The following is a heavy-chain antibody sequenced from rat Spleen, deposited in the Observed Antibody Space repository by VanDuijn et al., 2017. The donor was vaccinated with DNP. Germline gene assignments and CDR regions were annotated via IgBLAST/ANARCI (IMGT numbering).Heavy chain of an antibody. Sequence: EVQLVESGGGLVQPGRSLRLSCAASGCTFSDCNMAWVRQAPKTGLEWVATITYNGGTTYYRDSLRGRFTISRDNAENTLSLQMDSLRSDDTATYYCTRHRDYGSSFAYWGQGVMVTVSS. CDR3: TRHRDYGSSFAY. CDR1: GCTFSDCN. V-gene: IGHV5-7*01. J-gene: IGHJ2*01. D-gene: IGHD1-3*01. CDR2: ITYNGGTT.